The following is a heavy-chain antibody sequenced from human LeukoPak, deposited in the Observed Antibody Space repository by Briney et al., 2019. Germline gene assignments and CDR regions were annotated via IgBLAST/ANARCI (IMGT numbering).Heavy chain of an antibody. CDR3: VSPRGFSYGYFDY. J-gene: IGHJ4*02. CDR2: IYYSKNT. CDR1: GGSISISSAY. V-gene: IGHV4-39*01. D-gene: IGHD5-18*01. Sequence: PSETLSLTCTVSGGSISISSAYWAWIRQPPGKGWEWIGSIYYSKNTYYNASLKSRVTISADTSKNQFSLTLGSVSATDTAVYYCVSPRGFSYGYFDYWGQGTLVTVSS.